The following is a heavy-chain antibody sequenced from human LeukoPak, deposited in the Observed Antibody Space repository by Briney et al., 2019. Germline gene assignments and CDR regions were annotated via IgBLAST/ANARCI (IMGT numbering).Heavy chain of an antibody. Sequence: PSETLSLTCAVCGGSFSGYYWSWIRQPPGKGLEWIGEINHSGSTNYNPSLKSRVTISVDTSKNQFSLKLSSVTAADTAVYYCASVVAVAGNDYFDYWGQGTLVTVSS. D-gene: IGHD6-19*01. J-gene: IGHJ4*02. CDR3: ASVVAVAGNDYFDY. CDR2: INHSGST. V-gene: IGHV4-34*01. CDR1: GGSFSGYY.